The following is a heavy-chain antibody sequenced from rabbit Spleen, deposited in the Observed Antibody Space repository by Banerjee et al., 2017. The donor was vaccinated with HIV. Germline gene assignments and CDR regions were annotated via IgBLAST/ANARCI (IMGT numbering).Heavy chain of an antibody. CDR2: INTVTGKS. Sequence: QSLEESGGGLVKPEGSLTLTCKASGFDLSSYYMCWVRQAPGKGLEWIACINTVTGKSVYASWAKGRFIMSRTSSTTVTLQMTSLTAADTATYFCARDLVAVIGWNFNLWGQGTLVTVS. V-gene: IGHV1S40*01. CDR3: ARDLVAVIGWNFNL. D-gene: IGHD1-1*01. J-gene: IGHJ4*01. CDR1: GFDLSSYY.